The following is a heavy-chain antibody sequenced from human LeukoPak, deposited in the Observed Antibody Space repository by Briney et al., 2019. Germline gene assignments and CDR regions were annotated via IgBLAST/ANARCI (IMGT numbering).Heavy chain of an antibody. CDR1: GYTLTDLC. D-gene: IGHD1-14*01. CDR3: ATSSTDERPPWAFDI. Sequence: ASVKLSCNVSGYTLTDLCIHWDRQGPGKGLEWMGGFDAEDGDTIYAQKFQGRVTMTEDTSTDTAYMELSSLRSEDTAVYYCATSSTDERPPWAFDIWGQGTMVTVSS. CDR2: FDAEDGDT. V-gene: IGHV1-24*01. J-gene: IGHJ3*02.